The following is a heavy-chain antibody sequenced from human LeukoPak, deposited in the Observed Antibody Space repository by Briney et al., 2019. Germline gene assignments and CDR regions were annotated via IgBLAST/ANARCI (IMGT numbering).Heavy chain of an antibody. J-gene: IGHJ3*02. CDR2: IYHSGST. V-gene: IGHV4-30-2*01. CDR3: ARGGSSSFDI. CDR1: GGSISSGGYS. Sequence: SETLPLTCAVSGGSISSGGYSWSWIRQPPGKGLEWIGYIYHSGSTYYNPSLKSRVTISVDRSKNQFSLKLSSVTAADTAVYYCARGGSSSFDIWGQGTMVTVSS. D-gene: IGHD2-15*01.